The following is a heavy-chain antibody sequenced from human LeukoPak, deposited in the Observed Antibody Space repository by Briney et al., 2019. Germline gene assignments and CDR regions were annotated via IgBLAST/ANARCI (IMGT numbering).Heavy chain of an antibody. J-gene: IGHJ4*02. CDR1: GFTFSSYV. CDR3: AKEVGYFDY. D-gene: IGHD1-26*01. CDR2: ISGSGGST. V-gene: IGHV3-23*01. Sequence: GGSLRLSCAASGFTFSSYVMIWVRQAPGQGLEWVSTISGSGGSTYYTDSVKGRLTISRDNSKNTLYLQMNSLRAEDPAVYYCAKEVGYFDYWGQGTLVTVSS.